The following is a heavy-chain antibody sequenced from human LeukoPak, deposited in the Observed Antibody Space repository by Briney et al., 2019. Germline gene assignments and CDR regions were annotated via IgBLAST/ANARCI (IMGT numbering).Heavy chain of an antibody. Sequence: GGSLRLSCAASGFSFSVFWMHWVRQAPGKGLVWVSRINSDGSSTSYADSVKGRFTISRDNAKNTLYLQMNSLRAEDTAVYYCARGVDDYYYYYMDVWGKGTTVTISS. CDR3: ARGVDDYYYYYMDV. CDR1: GFSFSVFW. CDR2: INSDGSST. V-gene: IGHV3-74*01. J-gene: IGHJ6*03.